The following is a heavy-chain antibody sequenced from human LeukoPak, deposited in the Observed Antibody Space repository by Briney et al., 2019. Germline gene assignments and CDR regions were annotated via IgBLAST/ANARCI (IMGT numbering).Heavy chain of an antibody. Sequence: QSGGSLRLSCAASGFTFSSYGMHWVRQAPGKGLEWVAVISFDGSNKYYADSVKGRFTISRDNSKNTLYLQMNSLRAEDTAVYYCAKRHCSGGSCYSGYGFDIWGQGTMVTVSS. CDR3: AKRHCSGGSCYSGYGFDI. V-gene: IGHV3-30*18. CDR2: ISFDGSNK. CDR1: GFTFSSYG. D-gene: IGHD2-15*01. J-gene: IGHJ3*02.